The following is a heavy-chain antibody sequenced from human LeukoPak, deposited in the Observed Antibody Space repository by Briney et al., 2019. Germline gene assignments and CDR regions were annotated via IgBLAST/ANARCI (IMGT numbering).Heavy chain of an antibody. CDR3: ARLGGDYYDYYMDV. J-gene: IGHJ6*03. CDR1: GFTFSNYA. D-gene: IGHD3-10*01. V-gene: IGHV3-64*01. Sequence: GGSLRLSCTASGFTFSNYAMHWVRQAPGKGLEYVSAISTSGGNTYYANSVRGRFTISRDNSKGTLYLQMGSLRTEDMAVYYCARLGGDYYDYYMDVWGNGTTVTVSS. CDR2: ISTSGGNT.